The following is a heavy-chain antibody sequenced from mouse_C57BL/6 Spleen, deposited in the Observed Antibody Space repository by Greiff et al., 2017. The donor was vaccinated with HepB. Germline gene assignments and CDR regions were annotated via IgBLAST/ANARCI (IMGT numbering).Heavy chain of an antibody. J-gene: IGHJ1*03. V-gene: IGHV2-2*01. CDR3: ARNTYYYGSSYWYFDV. CDR2: IWSGGST. CDR1: GFSLTSYG. Sequence: VQVVESGPGLVQPSQSLSITCTVSGFSLTSYGVHWVRQSPGKGLEWLGVIWSGGSTDYNAAFISRLSISKDNSKSQVFFKMNSLQADDTAIYYCARNTYYYGSSYWYFDVWGTGTTVTVSS. D-gene: IGHD1-1*01.